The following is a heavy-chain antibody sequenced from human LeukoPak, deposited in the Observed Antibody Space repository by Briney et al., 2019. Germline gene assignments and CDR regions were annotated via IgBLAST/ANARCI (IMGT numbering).Heavy chain of an antibody. J-gene: IGHJ6*02. CDR3: AGYYYDSTYYYYYYYGMDV. V-gene: IGHV3-30-3*01. CDR2: ISYDGSNK. D-gene: IGHD3-10*01. CDR1: GFTFSSYA. Sequence: GGSLRLSCAASGFTFSSYAMHWVRQAPGKGLEWVAVISYDGSNKYYADSVKGRFTISRDNSKNTLYLQMNSLRAEDTAEYYCAGYYYDSTYYYYYYYGMDVWGQGTTVTVSS.